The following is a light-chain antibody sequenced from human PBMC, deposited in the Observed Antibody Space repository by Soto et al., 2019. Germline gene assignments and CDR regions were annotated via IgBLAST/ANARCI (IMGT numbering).Light chain of an antibody. J-gene: IGKJ5*01. Sequence: ERVFTHSPRTPSLCPGEIATLSCRATQTAHTSYLAGYQHKPGQAPRLLIYGSSARATGTPDRFSGSGSGTDFILTSSSLQSEDFAVYYCEQYNNWHTFGEGSRLET. CDR3: EQYNNWHT. CDR1: QTAHTSY. V-gene: IGKV3D-15*01. CDR2: GSS.